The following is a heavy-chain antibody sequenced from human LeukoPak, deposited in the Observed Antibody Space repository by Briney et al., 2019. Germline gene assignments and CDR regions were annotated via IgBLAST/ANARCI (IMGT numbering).Heavy chain of an antibody. D-gene: IGHD1/OR15-1a*01. V-gene: IGHV3-20*04. CDR3: ASDLSSNWNNLAY. CDR1: GFTFADYG. J-gene: IGHJ4*02. Sequence: GGSLRLSCEDSGFTFADYGLSWVRQAPRKGLEWVAGINWSGDNTFYADSVKGRFTISRDNTKKTLYLQMNNLRGEDTATYYCASDLSSNWNNLAYWGQGTLVTVSS. CDR2: INWSGDNT.